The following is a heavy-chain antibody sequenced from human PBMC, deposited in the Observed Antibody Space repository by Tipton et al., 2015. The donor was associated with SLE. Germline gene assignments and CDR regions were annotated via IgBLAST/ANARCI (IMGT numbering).Heavy chain of an antibody. Sequence: TLSLTCTVSDGSISGYYWSWIRQPPGKGLEWIGYIYYKGTTNYNPSLKSRVTISLGTSKNQFSLRLNSVTAADTAMYYCARDQVGVGDFDYWGQGALVTVSS. CDR3: ARDQVGVGDFDY. V-gene: IGHV4-59*01. CDR1: DGSISGYY. J-gene: IGHJ4*02. D-gene: IGHD3-16*01. CDR2: IYYKGTT.